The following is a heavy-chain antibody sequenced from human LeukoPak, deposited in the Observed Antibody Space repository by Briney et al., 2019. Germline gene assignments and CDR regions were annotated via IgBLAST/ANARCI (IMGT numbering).Heavy chain of an antibody. J-gene: IGHJ4*02. CDR3: ARARNDYGDYVFDF. V-gene: IGHV3-21*01. D-gene: IGHD4-17*01. Sequence: PGGSLRLSCAASGFTFSSYSMNWVRQAPGKGLEWVSSISSSSSYIYYADSVKGRFTISRDNAKNSLYLQMNSLRAEDTAVYYCARARNDYGDYVFDFWGQGTLVTVSS. CDR2: ISSSSSYI. CDR1: GFTFSSYS.